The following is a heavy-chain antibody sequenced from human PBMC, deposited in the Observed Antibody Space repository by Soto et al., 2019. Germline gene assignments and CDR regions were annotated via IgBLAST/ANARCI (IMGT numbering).Heavy chain of an antibody. J-gene: IGHJ6*02. CDR1: GYNFFGYG. D-gene: IGHD4-17*01. CDR2: ISVYNAKT. CDR3: ATFYGDYIVKYYYGMDV. Sequence: ASVKVSCKASGYNFFGYGLSWARQAPGQGLEWMGWISVYNAKTNYAQKFQGRVTMTPDTSATTVYMELSSLRPEDTAVYYCATFYGDYIVKYYYGMDVWGQGTTVTVSS. V-gene: IGHV1-18*01.